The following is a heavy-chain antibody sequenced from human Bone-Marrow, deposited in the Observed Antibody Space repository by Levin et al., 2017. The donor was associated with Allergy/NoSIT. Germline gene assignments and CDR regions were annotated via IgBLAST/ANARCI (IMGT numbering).Heavy chain of an antibody. D-gene: IGHD2-8*01. CDR1: GFTFGSFG. J-gene: IGHJ4*02. CDR2: LWFDGTHE. Sequence: GGSLRFSCKASGFTFGSFGVHWVRQAPGKGLEWVAGLWFDGTHEDYADSVRGRFTVSRDNSKSTLYLQLNSLRAEDTAVYYCAREYADYYFDYWGQGTLVTVSS. CDR3: AREYADYYFDY. V-gene: IGHV3-33*01.